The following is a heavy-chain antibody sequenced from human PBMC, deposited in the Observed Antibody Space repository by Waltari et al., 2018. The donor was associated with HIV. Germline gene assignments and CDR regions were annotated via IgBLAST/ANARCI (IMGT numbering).Heavy chain of an antibody. V-gene: IGHV3-7*01. CDR1: GFYFRRYW. D-gene: IGHD2-8*01. CDR2: IKQDGSEK. Sequence: EVQLLESGGRLVQPGGPLRLSCAPSGFYFRRYWMSWVRQAPGKGLEWVANIKQDGSEKYYVDSMKGRFTISRDNAKNSLYLQINSLRAEDTAVYYCAGRSPARRLNWFDPWGQGTLVIVSS. CDR3: AGRSPARRLNWFDP. J-gene: IGHJ5*02.